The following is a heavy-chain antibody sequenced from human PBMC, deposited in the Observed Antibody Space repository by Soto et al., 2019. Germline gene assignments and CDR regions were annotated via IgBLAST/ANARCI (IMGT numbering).Heavy chain of an antibody. CDR1: GFTFSSYE. CDR2: ISSSGSTI. D-gene: IGHD2-15*01. J-gene: IGHJ6*02. Sequence: GGSLRLSCAASGFTFSSYEMNWVHQAPGKGLEWVSYISSSGSTIYYADSVKGRFTISRDNAKNSLYLQMNSLRAEDTAVYYCARGYCSGGSCYENYYYYGMDVWGQGTTVTVSS. V-gene: IGHV3-48*03. CDR3: ARGYCSGGSCYENYYYYGMDV.